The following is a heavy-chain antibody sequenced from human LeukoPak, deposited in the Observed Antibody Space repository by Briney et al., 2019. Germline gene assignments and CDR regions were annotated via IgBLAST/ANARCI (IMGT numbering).Heavy chain of an antibody. J-gene: IGHJ4*02. Sequence: GGSLILSCAASGFIFSNYGMSWVRQAPGKGLEWVSGFSGGGPTTYYSDSVKGRFTISRDNSKNTLYLQMNSLRVEDTAIYYCAKALVRGDLDYWGQGTLVTVSS. CDR2: FSGGGPTT. V-gene: IGHV3-23*01. CDR3: AKALVRGDLDY. D-gene: IGHD3-10*01. CDR1: GFIFSNYG.